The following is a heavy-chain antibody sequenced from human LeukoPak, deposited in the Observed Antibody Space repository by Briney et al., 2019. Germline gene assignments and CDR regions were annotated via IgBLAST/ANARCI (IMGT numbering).Heavy chain of an antibody. J-gene: IGHJ2*01. CDR3: ARSEKLTSSRYWYFDL. D-gene: IGHD4/OR15-4a*01. Sequence: SETLSLTCTVSGGSISSSSYYWGWIRQPPGKGLEWIGSIYYSGSTYYNPSLKSRVTISVDTSKNQFSLKLSSVTAADTAVYYCARSEKLTSSRYWYFDLWGRGTLVTVSS. V-gene: IGHV4-39*07. CDR1: GGSISSSSYY. CDR2: IYYSGST.